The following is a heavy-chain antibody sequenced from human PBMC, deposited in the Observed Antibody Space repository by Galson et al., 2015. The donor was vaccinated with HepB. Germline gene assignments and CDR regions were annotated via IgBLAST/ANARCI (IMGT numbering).Heavy chain of an antibody. J-gene: IGHJ4*02. Sequence: PALVKPTQTLTLTCTVSGFSLRNGRMGVSWIRQPPGKALEWLAHIFSNDEKSFSTSLKSRLTITKDTSKNQVVLTVTNMDPVDTGTYFCAHSRKLGMNFDYWGQGTLVTVSS. CDR3: AHSRKLGMNFDY. CDR2: IFSNDEK. V-gene: IGHV2-26*01. CDR1: GFSLRNGRMG. D-gene: IGHD7-27*01.